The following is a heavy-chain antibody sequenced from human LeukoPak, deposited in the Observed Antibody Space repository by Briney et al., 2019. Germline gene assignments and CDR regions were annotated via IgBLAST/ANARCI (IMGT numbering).Heavy chain of an antibody. Sequence: GASVKVSCKASGYTFTSYGISWVRQAPGQGLEWMGWISAYNGNTNYAQKLQGRVTMTTDTSTSTAYMELSSLRSEDTAVYYCASAPTSNGWSYYYYMDVWGKGTTVTVSS. CDR3: ASAPTSNGWSYYYYMDV. D-gene: IGHD6-19*01. V-gene: IGHV1-18*01. CDR2: ISAYNGNT. J-gene: IGHJ6*03. CDR1: GYTFTSYG.